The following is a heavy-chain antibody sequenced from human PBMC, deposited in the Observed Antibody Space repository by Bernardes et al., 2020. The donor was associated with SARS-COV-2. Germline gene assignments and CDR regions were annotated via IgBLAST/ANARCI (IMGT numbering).Heavy chain of an antibody. V-gene: IGHV3-9*01. CDR2: ISWNSGSI. D-gene: IGHD4-17*01. Sequence: GGSLRLSCAASGFTFDDYAMHWVRQAPGKGLEWVSGISWNSGSIGYADSVKGRFTISRDNAKNSLYLQMNSLRAEDTALYYCAKDFHPTQYYFDYWGQGTLVTVSS. CDR3: AKDFHPTQYYFDY. J-gene: IGHJ4*02. CDR1: GFTFDDYA.